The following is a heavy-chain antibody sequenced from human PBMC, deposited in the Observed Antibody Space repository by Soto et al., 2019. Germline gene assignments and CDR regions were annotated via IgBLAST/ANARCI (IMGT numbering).Heavy chain of an antibody. J-gene: IGHJ4*02. CDR1: GGSLSSYY. CDR3: ARGSTGYSSSWYRY. V-gene: IGHV4-59*08. CDR2: IYYSDST. D-gene: IGHD6-13*01. Sequence: SETLSLTCTVSGGSLSSYYWSWIRQSPGKGLENLGYIYYSDSTNYNPSFKSRVTISLDTSKNQFSLNLSSVTAADTAVYYCARGSTGYSSSWYRYWGQGTLVTVSS.